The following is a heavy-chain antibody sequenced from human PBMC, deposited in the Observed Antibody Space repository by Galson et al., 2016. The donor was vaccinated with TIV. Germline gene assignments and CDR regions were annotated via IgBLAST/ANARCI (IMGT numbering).Heavy chain of an antibody. Sequence: SLRLSCAASGFSFINYAMTWVRQAPGKGPEWVSSISNIGDTTLYADSVRGRFTISRDNSKSMLYLQMNSLRVEDTAVYYCAKDPSGWFEDYWGQGTLVTVAS. J-gene: IGHJ4*02. CDR3: AKDPSGWFEDY. CDR1: GFSFINYA. CDR2: ISNIGDTT. D-gene: IGHD6-19*01. V-gene: IGHV3-23*01.